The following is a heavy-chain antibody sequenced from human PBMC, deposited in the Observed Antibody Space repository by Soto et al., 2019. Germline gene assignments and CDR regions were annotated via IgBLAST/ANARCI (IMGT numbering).Heavy chain of an antibody. CDR3: AEAGSPNRYYFGY. V-gene: IGHV3-23*01. CDR1: GFTFSSYA. CDR2: ISGSGGST. Sequence: EVQLLESGGGLVQPGGSLRLSCAASGFTFSSYAMNWVRQAPGKGLEWVSAISGSGGSTYYADSVKGRFTISRDNSKNTGYLQMSSLRAEGTAVYDCAEAGSPNRYYFGYWGQGTLVTVSS. J-gene: IGHJ4*02. D-gene: IGHD2-15*01.